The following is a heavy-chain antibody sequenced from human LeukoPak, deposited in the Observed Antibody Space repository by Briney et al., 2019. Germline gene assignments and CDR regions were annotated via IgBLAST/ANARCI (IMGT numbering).Heavy chain of an antibody. CDR3: TVVNYGSGSYPLGS. Sequence: GGSLRLSCTVSGFTVSSDSMSWVRQAPGKGLEWVSFIYSGGSTHYSDSVKGRFTISRDNSKSTLYLQMNSLKTEDTAVYYCTVVNYGSGSYPLGSWGQGTLVTVSS. D-gene: IGHD3-10*01. CDR2: IYSGGST. V-gene: IGHV3-53*01. J-gene: IGHJ5*02. CDR1: GFTVSSDS.